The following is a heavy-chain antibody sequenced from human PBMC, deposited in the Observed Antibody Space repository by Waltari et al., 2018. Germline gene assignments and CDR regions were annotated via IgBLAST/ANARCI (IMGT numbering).Heavy chain of an antibody. CDR1: GGTFSSYA. CDR2: ISPIFGTA. V-gene: IGHV1-69*13. D-gene: IGHD3-10*01. CDR3: AREGTGYGMDV. Sequence: QVQLVQSGAEVKKPGSSVKVSCKASGGTFSSYAISWVRQAPGQGLEWMGGISPIFGTAHYAQKFQGRVTITADESTSTAYMELSSLRSEDTAVYYCAREGTGYGMDVWGQGTTVTVSS. J-gene: IGHJ6*02.